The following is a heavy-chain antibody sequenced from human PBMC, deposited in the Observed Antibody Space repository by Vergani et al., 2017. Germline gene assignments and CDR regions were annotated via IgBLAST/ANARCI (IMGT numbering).Heavy chain of an antibody. D-gene: IGHD3-22*01. V-gene: IGHV4-59*01. CDR2: IYYSGST. CDR3: ARVLDSSGYYND. CDR1: GGSLSSYY. Sequence: QVQLQESGPGLVKPSETLSLTCTVSGGSLSSYYWSWIRQPPGKGLEWIGYIYYSGSTNYNPSLKSRVTISVDTSTNQFSLKLSSVTAADTAVYYCARVLDSSGYYNDWGQGTLVTVSS. J-gene: IGHJ4*02.